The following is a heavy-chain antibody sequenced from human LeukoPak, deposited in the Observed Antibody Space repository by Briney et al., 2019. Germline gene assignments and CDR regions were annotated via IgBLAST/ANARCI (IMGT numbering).Heavy chain of an antibody. V-gene: IGHV3-7*01. Sequence: AGGSLRLSCAASGFTFSSYWMSWVRQAPGKGLEWVANIKQDGSEKYYVDPVKGRFTISRDNAKNSLSLQMSSLRAEDTAVYCCARGSGDLLPFTIGAVFVSGMDVWGQGTTVTVSS. CDR2: IKQDGSEK. D-gene: IGHD3-16*02. CDR3: ARGSGDLLPFTIGAVFVSGMDV. CDR1: GFTFSSYW. J-gene: IGHJ6*02.